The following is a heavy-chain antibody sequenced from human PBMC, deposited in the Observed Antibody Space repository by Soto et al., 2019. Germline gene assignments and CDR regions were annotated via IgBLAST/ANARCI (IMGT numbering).Heavy chain of an antibody. Sequence: GGSLRLSCAASGITFTTYAMSWVRQAPGKGLEWVSTVAANVTNRHYADFVKGRFTISRDNSKNTLSLQMNSLRVEDTAIYYCAGDYLRLNTLNGNFYSFGMDVWGQGTAVTVSS. V-gene: IGHV3-23*01. D-gene: IGHD4-17*01. CDR3: AGDYLRLNTLNGNFYSFGMDV. J-gene: IGHJ6*02. CDR2: VAANVTNR. CDR1: GITFTTYA.